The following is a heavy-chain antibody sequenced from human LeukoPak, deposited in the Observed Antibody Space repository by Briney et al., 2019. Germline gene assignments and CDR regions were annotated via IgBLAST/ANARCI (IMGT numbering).Heavy chain of an antibody. CDR2: ISWDGGST. J-gene: IGHJ4*02. Sequence: GGSLRLSCAASGFTFDDYAMHWVRQAPGKGLEWVSLISWDGGSTYYADSVKGRFTISRDNSKNSLYLQMNSLRAEDTALYYCAKDISPYYYGSGSYYPDYWGQGTLVTVSS. CDR3: AKDISPYYYGSGSYYPDY. V-gene: IGHV3-43D*03. CDR1: GFTFDDYA. D-gene: IGHD3-10*01.